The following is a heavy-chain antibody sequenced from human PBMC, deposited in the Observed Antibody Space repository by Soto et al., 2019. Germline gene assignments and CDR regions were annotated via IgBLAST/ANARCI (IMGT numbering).Heavy chain of an antibody. D-gene: IGHD4-17*01. CDR3: ARSMTTVVTLDY. Sequence: QLQLQESGPGLVKPAETLSLTSTVSGGSINSSSYYWGWIRDPPEKGLERVGKIYYSRSSYYNPSLKSRVTISVDTSKNQFSLKLSSVTAADTAVYYCARSMTTVVTLDYWGQGTLVTVSS. CDR2: IYYSRSS. V-gene: IGHV4-39*01. CDR1: GGSINSSSYY. J-gene: IGHJ4*02.